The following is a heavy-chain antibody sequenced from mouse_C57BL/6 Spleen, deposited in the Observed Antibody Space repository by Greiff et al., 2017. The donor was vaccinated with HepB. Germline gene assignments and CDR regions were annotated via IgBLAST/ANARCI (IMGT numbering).Heavy chain of an antibody. CDR2: IRNKANGYTT. Sequence: EVKLMESGGGLVQPGGSLSLSCAASGFTFTDYYMSWVRQPPGKALEWLGFIRNKANGYTTEYSASVKGRFTISRDNSQSILYLQMNALRAEDSATYYCARCYDGYYFDYWGQGTTLTVSS. CDR3: ARCYDGYYFDY. J-gene: IGHJ2*01. D-gene: IGHD2-3*01. V-gene: IGHV7-3*01. CDR1: GFTFTDYY.